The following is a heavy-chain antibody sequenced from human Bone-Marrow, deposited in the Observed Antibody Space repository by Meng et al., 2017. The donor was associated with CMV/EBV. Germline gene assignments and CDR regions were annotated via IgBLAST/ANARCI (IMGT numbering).Heavy chain of an antibody. CDR2: IKQDGSEK. CDR3: ARCALDYYDSSGYYYVGWDYFDY. J-gene: IGHJ4*02. Sequence: ETLSLTCAASGFTFSSYWMSWVRQAPGKGLEWVANIKQDGSEKYYVDSVKGRFTISRDNAKNSLYLQMNSLRAEDTAVYYCARCALDYYDSSGYYYVGWDYFDYWGQGTLVTVSS. D-gene: IGHD3-22*01. V-gene: IGHV3-7*01. CDR1: GFTFSSYW.